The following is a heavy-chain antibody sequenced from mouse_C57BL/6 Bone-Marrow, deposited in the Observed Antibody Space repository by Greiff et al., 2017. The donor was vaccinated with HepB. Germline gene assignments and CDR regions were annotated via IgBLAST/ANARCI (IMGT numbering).Heavy chain of an antibody. J-gene: IGHJ3*01. V-gene: IGHV5-4*01. CDR2: ISDGGSYT. Sequence: DVQLVESGGGLVKPGGSLKLSCAASGFTFSSYAMSWVRQTPEKRLEWVATISDGGSYTYYPDNVKGRFTISRDNAKNNLYLQMSHLKSEDTAMYYCAREGYGSPFAYWGQGTLVTVSA. CDR3: AREGYGSPFAY. CDR1: GFTFSSYA. D-gene: IGHD1-1*01.